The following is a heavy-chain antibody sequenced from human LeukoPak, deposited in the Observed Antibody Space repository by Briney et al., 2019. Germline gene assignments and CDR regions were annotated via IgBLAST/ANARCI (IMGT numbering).Heavy chain of an antibody. D-gene: IGHD2-21*01. V-gene: IGHV3-66*02. CDR1: GFTVSSKY. Sequence: PGGSLRLSCAASGFTVSSKYMNWVRQAPGKGLEWVSVIYSGGTTYYADFVKGRFTMSSDSSKNTLYLQMNSLRAEDTAVYYCARDWPLDYWGQGTLVTVSS. J-gene: IGHJ4*02. CDR2: IYSGGTT. CDR3: ARDWPLDY.